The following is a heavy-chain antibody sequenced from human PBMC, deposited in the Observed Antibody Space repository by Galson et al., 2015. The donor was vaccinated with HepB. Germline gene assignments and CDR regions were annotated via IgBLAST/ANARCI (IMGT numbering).Heavy chain of an antibody. V-gene: IGHV1-46*03. J-gene: IGHJ2*01. CDR3: ARAGDDSSGFNDWYFDL. D-gene: IGHD3-22*01. CDR2: INPSGGST. Sequence: SVKVSCKASGYTFTSYYMHWVRQAPGQGLEWMGIINPSGGSTSYAQKFQGRVTMTRDTSTSTVYMELSSLRSEDTAVYYCARAGDDSSGFNDWYFDLWGRGTLVTVSS. CDR1: GYTFTSYY.